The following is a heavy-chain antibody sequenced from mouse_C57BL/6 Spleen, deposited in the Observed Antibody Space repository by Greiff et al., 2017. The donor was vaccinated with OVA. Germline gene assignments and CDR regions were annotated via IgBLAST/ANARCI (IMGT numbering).Heavy chain of an antibody. CDR1: GYTFTDYE. CDR3: TGDSQGYGNYDY. D-gene: IGHD2-1*01. J-gene: IGHJ2*01. Sequence: QVQLQQSGAELVRPGASVTLSCKASGYTFTDYEMHWVKQTPVHGLEWIGAIDPENGGTAYNQKFKGKAILTADKSSSTAYMELRSLTSEDSAVYYCTGDSQGYGNYDYWGQGTTLTVSS. CDR2: IDPENGGT. V-gene: IGHV1-15*01.